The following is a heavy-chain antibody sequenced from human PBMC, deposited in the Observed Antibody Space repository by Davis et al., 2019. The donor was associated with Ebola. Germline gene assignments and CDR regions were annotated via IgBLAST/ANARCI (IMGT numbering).Heavy chain of an antibody. Sequence: GESLKISCAASGFTFDDYAMHWVRQAPGKGLEWVSLISGDGGSTYYADSVKGRFTISRDNSKNSLYLQMNSLRTEDTALYYCAKDSTIFGLYGMDVWGQGTTVTVSS. CDR3: AKDSTIFGLYGMDV. CDR2: ISGDGGST. CDR1: GFTFDDYA. V-gene: IGHV3-43*02. J-gene: IGHJ6*02. D-gene: IGHD3-3*01.